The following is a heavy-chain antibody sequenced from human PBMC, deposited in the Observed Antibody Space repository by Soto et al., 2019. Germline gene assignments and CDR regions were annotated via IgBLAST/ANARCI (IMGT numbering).Heavy chain of an antibody. CDR3: ARGRTTVVIGAFDI. CDR1: GYTFTSYA. D-gene: IGHD4-17*01. CDR2: INAGNGNT. Sequence: ASVKVSCKASGYTFTSYAMHWVRQAPGQRLEWMGWINAGNGNTKYSQKFQGRVTITRDTSASTAYMELSSLRSEDTAVYYCARGRTTVVIGAFDIWGQGTMFTVSS. V-gene: IGHV1-3*01. J-gene: IGHJ3*02.